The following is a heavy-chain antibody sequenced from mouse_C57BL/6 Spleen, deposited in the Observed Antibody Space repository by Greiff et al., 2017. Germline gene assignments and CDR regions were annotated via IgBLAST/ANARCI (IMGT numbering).Heavy chain of an antibody. CDR1: GYTFTSYW. D-gene: IGHD2-3*01. Sequence: VQLQQSGAELVKPGASVKMSCKASGYTFTSYWITWVKQRPGQGLEWIGDIYPGSGSTNYNEKFKSKATLTVDTSSSTAYMQLSSLTSEDSAVYYCARTYDGYYGFAYWGQGTLVTVSA. J-gene: IGHJ3*01. V-gene: IGHV1-55*01. CDR2: IYPGSGST. CDR3: ARTYDGYYGFAY.